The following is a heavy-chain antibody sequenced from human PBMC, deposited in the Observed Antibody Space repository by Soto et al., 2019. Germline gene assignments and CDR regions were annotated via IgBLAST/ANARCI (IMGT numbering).Heavy chain of an antibody. CDR3: ARAPHPLQQQLVRD. CDR1: GGSISSSNW. CDR2: IYHSGST. Sequence: QVQLQESGPGLVKPSGTLSLTCAVSGGSISSSNWWSWVRQPPGKGLEWIGEIYHSGSTNYNPSPKRRVTISVAKPKNQFSLKPSSVTAAHTAVYYCARAPHPLQQQLVRDWGQGTLVTVSS. D-gene: IGHD6-13*01. V-gene: IGHV4-4*02. J-gene: IGHJ4*02.